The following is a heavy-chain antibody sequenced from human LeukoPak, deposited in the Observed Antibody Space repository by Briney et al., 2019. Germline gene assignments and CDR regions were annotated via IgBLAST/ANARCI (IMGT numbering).Heavy chain of an antibody. CDR3: ARLGSYGSGSYYNVRIFDY. J-gene: IGHJ4*02. V-gene: IGHV5-51*01. D-gene: IGHD3-10*01. CDR2: IYPGDSDA. CDR1: GYSFTSDW. Sequence: GESLKISCKGSGYSFTSDWIGWVRQMPGKGLEWMGIIYPGDSDARYSPSFQGQDTISADKSISTAYLQWSSLKASDTAMYYCARLGSYGSGSYYNVRIFDYWGQGTLVTVSS.